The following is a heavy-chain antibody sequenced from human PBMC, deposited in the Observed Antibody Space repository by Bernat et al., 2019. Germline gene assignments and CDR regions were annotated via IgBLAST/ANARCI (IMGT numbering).Heavy chain of an antibody. Sequence: EVQLVESGGGLVQPGGSLRLSCAASGLTFSSFWMHWVRQAPGKGLVWVSRVNGDGSSTSYADSVKGRFTISRDNAKNPLYLQMNSLRAEDTAVYYCAKAEYSSSSRHFDYWGQGTLVTVSS. D-gene: IGHD6-6*01. V-gene: IGHV3-74*01. CDR2: VNGDGSST. CDR1: GLTFSSFW. CDR3: AKAEYSSSSRHFDY. J-gene: IGHJ4*02.